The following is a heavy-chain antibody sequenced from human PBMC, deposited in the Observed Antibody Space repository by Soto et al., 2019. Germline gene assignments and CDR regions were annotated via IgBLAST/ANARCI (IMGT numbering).Heavy chain of an antibody. Sequence: PGGSLRLSFAASGFTFSSYAMSCVRQAPGKGREWVSGIIDSSGSTYYEDPVKGRFTISRDNSKITLYLQINSLRAEDTAVDYCARQLGSPAAAAQDYWGQGTLVTVSS. D-gene: IGHD6-13*01. CDR3: ARQLGSPAAAAQDY. V-gene: IGHV3-23*01. CDR1: GFTFSSYA. CDR2: IIDSSGST. J-gene: IGHJ4*02.